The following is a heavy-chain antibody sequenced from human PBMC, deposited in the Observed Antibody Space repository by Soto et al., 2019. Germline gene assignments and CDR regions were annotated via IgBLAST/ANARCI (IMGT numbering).Heavy chain of an antibody. CDR1: GYTFTGYF. V-gene: IGHV1-2*02. CDR2: INPNSGVT. J-gene: IGHJ5*02. Sequence: ASVKVSCKASGYTFTGYFIHWVRQAPGEGLEWVGYINPNSGVTKYAPRFLGRVTKTRDTSIRTDYMDLNNVRSDDTAVYFCARGGGTTLAPLPCGPGTLLTVSS. D-gene: IGHD1-1*01. CDR3: ARGGGTTLAPLP.